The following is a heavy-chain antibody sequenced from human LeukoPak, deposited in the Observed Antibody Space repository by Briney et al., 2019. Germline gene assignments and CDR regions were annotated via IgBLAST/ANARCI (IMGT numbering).Heavy chain of an antibody. CDR1: GGSVSSGSYY. J-gene: IGHJ4*02. V-gene: IGHV4-61*01. Sequence: SETLSLTCTVSGGSVSSGSYYWSWIRQPPGKGLEWIGYIYYSGSTNYNPSLKSRVTISVDTSKNQFSLKLSSVTAADTAVYYCARGGHYYDSSGYFLSHYFDYWGQGTLVTVSS. CDR3: ARGGHYYDSSGYFLSHYFDY. D-gene: IGHD3-22*01. CDR2: IYYSGST.